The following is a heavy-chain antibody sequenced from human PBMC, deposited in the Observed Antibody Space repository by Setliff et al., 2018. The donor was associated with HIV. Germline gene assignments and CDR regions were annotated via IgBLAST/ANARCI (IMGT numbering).Heavy chain of an antibody. V-gene: IGHV4-34*01. J-gene: IGHJ6*02. CDR1: GGSLTNYY. CDR3: VRDNSYYYGSGGHHFYGVDV. CDR2: IYHSGTT. Sequence: SETLSLTCAVYGGSLTNYYWTWIRQPPGKGLEWIGEIYHSGTTNYNPSLKSRVTISVDTSKNQFSLKLTSVTAADTAVYYCVRDNSYYYGSGGHHFYGVDVWGQGATVTVSS. D-gene: IGHD3-10*01.